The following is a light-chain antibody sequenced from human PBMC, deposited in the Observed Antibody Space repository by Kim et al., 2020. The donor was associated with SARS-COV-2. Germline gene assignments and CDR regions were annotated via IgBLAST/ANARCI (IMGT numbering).Light chain of an antibody. CDR2: GAS. CDR3: QRYDSPPWT. Sequence: ASVGDRVTITCGASQDIGNYVAWYHQQPGKVPKLLISGASSLQSGVPSRFGGSGSGTHFTLTITSLQPGDVGSYYCQRYDSPPWTFGPGTKVDIK. V-gene: IGKV1-27*01. J-gene: IGKJ1*01. CDR1: QDIGNY.